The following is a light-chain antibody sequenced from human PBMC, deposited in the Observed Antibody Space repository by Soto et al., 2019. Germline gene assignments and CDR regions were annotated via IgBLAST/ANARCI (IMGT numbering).Light chain of an antibody. CDR3: AVWDVSLTGWV. CDR2: GDG. J-gene: IGLJ3*02. V-gene: IGLV1-47*01. CDR1: SSNIGSHY. Sequence: QSALTQPPSASGTPGQSLTISCAGSSSNIGSHYVYWYQHLPGTAPKLLIFGDGQRPSGVPDRFFGSKSGTSASLAISGLRSEDEAHYYCAVWDVSLTGWVFGGGTKLTVL.